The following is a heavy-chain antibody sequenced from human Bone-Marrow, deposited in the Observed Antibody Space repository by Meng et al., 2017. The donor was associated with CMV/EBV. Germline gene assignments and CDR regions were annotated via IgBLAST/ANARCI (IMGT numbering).Heavy chain of an antibody. V-gene: IGHV3-30*02. CDR2: IGYDGSNK. D-gene: IGHD4-11*01. CDR3: AKILQAHIIVYYSGMDV. CDR1: GFTFSSYG. Sequence: SLKISCAASGFTFSSYGMHWVRQAPGKGLEWVAFIGYDGSNKYYADSVKGRFTISRDNSRNTLYLQMSSLRADDTAIYYCAKILQAHIIVYYSGMDVWGQGTPVTVSS. J-gene: IGHJ6*02.